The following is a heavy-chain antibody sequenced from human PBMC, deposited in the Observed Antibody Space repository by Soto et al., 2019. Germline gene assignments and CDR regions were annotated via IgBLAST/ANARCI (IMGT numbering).Heavy chain of an antibody. J-gene: IGHJ6*02. Sequence: GGSLRLSCSASGFTFSRSDLHWVRPAPGKGLEWVGRVRGKIHNYATSYADSVRGRFTISRNDSDNTVSLEMSGLKSEDTALYYCSRHEEGRRMVFYGMDGWGQGNTVTVSS. CDR3: SRHEEGRRMVFYGMDG. CDR1: GFTFSRSD. V-gene: IGHV3-73*01. D-gene: IGHD2-8*01. CDR2: VRGKIHNYAT.